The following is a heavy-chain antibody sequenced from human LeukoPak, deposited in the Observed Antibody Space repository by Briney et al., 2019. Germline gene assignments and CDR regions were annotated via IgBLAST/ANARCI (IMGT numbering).Heavy chain of an antibody. CDR3: ARDPRGAARGGGSNWFDP. Sequence: GGSLRLSCAASGFTFSSYGMSWVRQAPGKGLEWVSAISGSGGSTYYADSVKGRFTISRDNSKNTLYLQMNSLRAEDTAVYYCARDPRGAARGGGSNWFDPWGQGTLVTVSS. D-gene: IGHD6-6*01. CDR2: ISGSGGST. J-gene: IGHJ5*02. CDR1: GFTFSSYG. V-gene: IGHV3-23*01.